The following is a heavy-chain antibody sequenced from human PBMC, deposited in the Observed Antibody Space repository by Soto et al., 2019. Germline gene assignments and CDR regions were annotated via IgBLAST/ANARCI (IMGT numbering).Heavy chain of an antibody. CDR2: IYYSGST. CDR1: GGYISSYY. D-gene: IGHD6-19*01. Sequence: PSETLSLTCTVAGGYISSYYWSWIRQPPGKGLEWIGYIYYSGSTNYNPSLKSRVTISVDTSKNQFSLKLSSVTAADTAVYYCARVGVSQWLVHDNWFDPWGQGTLVTVSS. V-gene: IGHV4-59*01. J-gene: IGHJ5*02. CDR3: ARVGVSQWLVHDNWFDP.